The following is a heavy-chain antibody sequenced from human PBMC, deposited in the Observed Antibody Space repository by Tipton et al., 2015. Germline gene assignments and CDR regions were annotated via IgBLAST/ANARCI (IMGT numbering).Heavy chain of an antibody. CDR1: GGSISHYY. J-gene: IGHJ1*01. V-gene: IGHV4-59*08. D-gene: IGHD2-2*01. Sequence: TLSLTCTVSGGSISHYYWSWIRQPPGKGLEWLGHIYYSGNTNYNPTLKSRVAVSVDTSKNQFSQKLRCVTAADTAVYYCARHHGPAGPESWGQGTLLTVSS. CDR2: IYYSGNT. CDR3: ARHHGPAGPES.